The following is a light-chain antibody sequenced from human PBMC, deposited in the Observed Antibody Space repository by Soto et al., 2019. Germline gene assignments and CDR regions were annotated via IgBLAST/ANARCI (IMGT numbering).Light chain of an antibody. CDR3: QQRSNRPPGIT. J-gene: IGKJ3*01. CDR2: DAS. CDR1: QSVGRS. Sequence: EIVLTQSPATLSLSPGERATLSCRASQSVGRSLAWYQQKPGQAPRLLIYDASTRATGIPARFSGSGSGTDFTLIISTLGPEDFAVYYCQQRSNRPPGITFGPGTRVDIK. V-gene: IGKV3-11*01.